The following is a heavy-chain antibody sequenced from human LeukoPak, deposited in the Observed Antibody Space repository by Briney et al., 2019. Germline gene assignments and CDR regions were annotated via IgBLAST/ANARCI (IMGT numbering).Heavy chain of an antibody. V-gene: IGHV4-59*01. Sequence: SETLSLTCAVYGGSFSGYYWSWIRQPPGKGLEWIGYIYYSGSTNYNPSLKSRVTISVDTSKNQFSLKLSSVTAADTAVYYCARALHYDFWSGYYMAYYYGMDVWGQGTTVTVSS. D-gene: IGHD3-3*01. CDR2: IYYSGST. CDR1: GGSFSGYY. CDR3: ARALHYDFWSGYYMAYYYGMDV. J-gene: IGHJ6*02.